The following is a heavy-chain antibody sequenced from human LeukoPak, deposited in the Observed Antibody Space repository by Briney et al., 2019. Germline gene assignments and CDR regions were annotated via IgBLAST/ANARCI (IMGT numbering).Heavy chain of an antibody. CDR2: ISYDGSNK. Sequence: GGSLRLSCAASGFTFSSYSMNWVRQVPGKGLEWVAVISYDGSNKYYADSVKGRFTISRDNSKNPLYLQMNSLRAEDTAVYYCARDLVPLGYCSGGSCSMDYWGQGTLVTVSS. J-gene: IGHJ4*02. D-gene: IGHD2-15*01. V-gene: IGHV3-30*03. CDR1: GFTFSSYS. CDR3: ARDLVPLGYCSGGSCSMDY.